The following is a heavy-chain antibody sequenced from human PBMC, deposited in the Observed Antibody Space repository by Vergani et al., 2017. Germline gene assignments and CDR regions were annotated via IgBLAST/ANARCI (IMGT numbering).Heavy chain of an antibody. J-gene: IGHJ5*02. D-gene: IGHD3-10*01. CDR3: GRVADFYGLGSRLLDL. V-gene: IGHV4-30-4*08. CDR2: IYYSGNT. Sequence: QVRLRESGPGLVKPSQTLSLTCTVSTGSITNGDYYWAWIRQPPGKGLEWIGNIYYSGNTYYNPSLESRLTISIDTSRNQFSLQMRSVTAADTAVYYCGRVADFYGLGSRLLDLWGQGILVTVSS. CDR1: TGSITNGDYY.